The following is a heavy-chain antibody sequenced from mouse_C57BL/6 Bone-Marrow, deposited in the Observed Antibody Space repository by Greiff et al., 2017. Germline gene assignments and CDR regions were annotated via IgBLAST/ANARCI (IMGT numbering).Heavy chain of an antibody. Sequence: EVQLVESGGGLVQPKGSLKLSCAASGFSFNTYAMNWVRQAPGKGLEWVARIRSKSNNYATYYADSVKDRFTISRDDSESMLYLQMNNLKTEDTAMYYCVRQYYYGSSYGYYAMDYWGQGTSVTVSS. V-gene: IGHV10-1*01. CDR3: VRQYYYGSSYGYYAMDY. J-gene: IGHJ4*01. D-gene: IGHD1-1*01. CDR2: IRSKSNNYAT. CDR1: GFSFNTYA.